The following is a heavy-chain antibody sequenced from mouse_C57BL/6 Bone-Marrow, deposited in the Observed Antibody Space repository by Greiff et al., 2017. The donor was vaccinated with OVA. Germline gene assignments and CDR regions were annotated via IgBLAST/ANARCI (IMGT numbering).Heavy chain of an antibody. V-gene: IGHV1-54*01. CDR2: INPGSGGT. CDR3: ARGERDYFDY. Sequence: VKLMESGAELVRPGTSVKVSCKASGYAFTNYLIEWVKQRPGQGLEWIGVINPGSGGTNYNEKFKGKATLTADKSSSTAYMQLSSLTSEDAAVYFCARGERDYFDYWGQGTTLTVSS. CDR1: GYAFTNYL. J-gene: IGHJ2*01.